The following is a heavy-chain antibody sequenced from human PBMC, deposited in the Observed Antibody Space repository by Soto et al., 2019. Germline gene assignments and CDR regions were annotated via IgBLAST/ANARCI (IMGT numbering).Heavy chain of an antibody. V-gene: IGHV3-23*01. Sequence: EVQLLESGGGLVQPGGSLRLSCATSGFTFSTYAMSWVRQAPGKGLEWVSNIRGIGGSTDYADSVKGRFTISRDNSKNTLSLQMNGLRAEDTAVYYCAKDVGRRCSDGSCYSGYFDSWGQATLVTVSS. CDR3: AKDVGRRCSDGSCYSGYFDS. CDR1: GFTFSTYA. CDR2: IRGIGGST. J-gene: IGHJ4*02. D-gene: IGHD2-15*01.